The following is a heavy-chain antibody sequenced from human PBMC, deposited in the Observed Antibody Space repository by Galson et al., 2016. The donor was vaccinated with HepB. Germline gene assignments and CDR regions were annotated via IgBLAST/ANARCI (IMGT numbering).Heavy chain of an antibody. Sequence: SVKVSCKASGYTFSTYHMHWVRQAPGQGLEWMGIFKPSGGSRGHASYAQKFQGRVTMTRDTSTDTVYMELSSLQSEDTAVYYCSRGSYFYDSDNYRRDFDFWGQGTLVTVSS. CDR1: GYTFSTYH. CDR3: SRGSYFYDSDNYRRDFDF. CDR2: FKPSGGSRGHA. V-gene: IGHV1-46*03. J-gene: IGHJ4*02. D-gene: IGHD3-22*01.